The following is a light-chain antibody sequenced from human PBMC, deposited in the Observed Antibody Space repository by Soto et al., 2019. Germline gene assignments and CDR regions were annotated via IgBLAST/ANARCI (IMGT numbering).Light chain of an antibody. CDR2: KAS. CDR1: QSISRS. Sequence: DVQMTQSPSTLSASLGDRVTITRRASQSISRSLAWHQQKPGKAPKLLIYKASSLERGDPSRFSGSGSGTEFTLTISSLQPECFATYYCQQYYSTPRTFGQGTQVDI. CDR3: QQYYSTPRT. J-gene: IGKJ1*01. V-gene: IGKV1-5*03.